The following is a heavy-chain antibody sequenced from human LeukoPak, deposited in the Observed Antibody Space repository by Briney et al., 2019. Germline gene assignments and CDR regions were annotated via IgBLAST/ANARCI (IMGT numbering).Heavy chain of an antibody. CDR1: GYAFTGYY. CDR3: ARDAPVDYDSSGYYSAEYFQH. D-gene: IGHD3-22*01. CDR2: INPNSGGK. V-gene: IGHV1-2*02. Sequence: ASVKVSCKASGYAFTGYYMHWVRQAPGQGLEWMGWINPNSGGKNYAQKFQGRVTMTRDTSISTAYMELSRLRSDDTAVYYCARDAPVDYDSSGYYSAEYFQHWGQGTLVTVSS. J-gene: IGHJ1*01.